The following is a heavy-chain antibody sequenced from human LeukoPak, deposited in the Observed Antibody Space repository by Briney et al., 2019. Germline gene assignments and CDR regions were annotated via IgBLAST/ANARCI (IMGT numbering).Heavy chain of an antibody. Sequence: GGSLRLSCAASGFTFSSYAMSWVRQAPGKGLEWVSGISGSGDNTYYADSVKGRFTISRDNSKNTLYVQMNSLGTEDTAAYYCAKGSYYDSSGSFYFDYWGQGTLVTVSS. CDR3: AKGSYYDSSGSFYFDY. D-gene: IGHD3-22*01. J-gene: IGHJ4*02. CDR1: GFTFSSYA. V-gene: IGHV3-23*01. CDR2: ISGSGDNT.